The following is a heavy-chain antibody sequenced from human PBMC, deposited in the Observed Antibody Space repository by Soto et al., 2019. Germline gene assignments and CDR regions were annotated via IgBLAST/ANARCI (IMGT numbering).Heavy chain of an antibody. CDR3: AGGVPPLRFLESGRGDCRFDY. CDR2: INHSGST. CDR1: GGSFSGYY. V-gene: IGHV4-34*01. J-gene: IGHJ4*02. Sequence: SETLSLTCAVYGGSFSGYYWSWIRQPPGKGLEWIGEINHSGSTNYNPSLKSRVTISVDTSKNQFSLKLSSVTAADTAVYYCAGGVPPLRFLESGRGDCRFDYWGQGTLVTVSS. D-gene: IGHD3-3*01.